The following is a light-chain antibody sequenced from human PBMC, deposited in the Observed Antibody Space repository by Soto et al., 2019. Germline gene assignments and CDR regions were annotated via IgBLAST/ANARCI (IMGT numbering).Light chain of an antibody. CDR2: EVT. V-gene: IGLV2-8*01. J-gene: IGLJ2*01. CDR3: SAYAGFNKLL. CDR1: SGDIGAFKY. Sequence: QSALTQPPSASGSPGEAVTISCTGSSGDIGAFKYVSWFQQFPGKAPKLIIYEVTVRPSGVPGRFSGSKSDNTASLTVSGLHPHDDGIYICSAYAGFNKLLFGGGTKLTVL.